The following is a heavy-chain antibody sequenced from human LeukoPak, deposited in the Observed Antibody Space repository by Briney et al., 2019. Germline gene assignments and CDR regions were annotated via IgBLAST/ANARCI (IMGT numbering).Heavy chain of an antibody. CDR1: GFTFSSYA. J-gene: IGHJ3*02. CDR2: ISGSGGST. D-gene: IGHD6-19*01. V-gene: IGHV3-23*01. Sequence: PGGSLRPSCAASGFTFSSYAMSWVRQAPGRGMEWVSAISGSGGSTYYADSVKGRFTISRDNSKNTLYLQMNSLRAEDTAVYYCAKDLGSSGWYGNAFDIWGQGTMVTVSS. CDR3: AKDLGSSGWYGNAFDI.